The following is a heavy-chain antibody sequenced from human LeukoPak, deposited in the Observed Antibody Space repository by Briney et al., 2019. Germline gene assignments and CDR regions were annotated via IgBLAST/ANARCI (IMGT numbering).Heavy chain of an antibody. CDR2: ISAYNGNT. D-gene: IGHD3-22*01. CDR3: AREVGYYYDSSGYPFSYYFDY. Sequence: ASVKVSCKASGYTFTSYGISWVRQAPGQGLEWMGWISAYNGNTNYAQKLQGRVTMTIDTSTSTAYMELRSLRSDDTAVYYCAREVGYYYDSSGYPFSYYFDYWGQGTLVTVSS. V-gene: IGHV1-18*01. J-gene: IGHJ4*02. CDR1: GYTFTSYG.